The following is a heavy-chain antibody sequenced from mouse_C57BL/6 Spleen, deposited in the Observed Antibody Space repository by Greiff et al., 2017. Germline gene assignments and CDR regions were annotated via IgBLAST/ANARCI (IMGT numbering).Heavy chain of an antibody. CDR2: ILPGSGST. J-gene: IGHJ4*01. CDR3: ARWRYYGYGEEGSGYAMGY. CDR1: GYTFTGYW. V-gene: IGHV1-9*01. Sequence: QVQLQQSGAELMKPGASVKLSCKATGYTFTGYWIEWVKQRPGHGLEWIGEILPGSGSTNYNEKFKGKATFTADTSSNTAYMQLSSLTTEDSAIYYCARWRYYGYGEEGSGYAMGYWGQGTSVTVSS. D-gene: IGHD2-2*01.